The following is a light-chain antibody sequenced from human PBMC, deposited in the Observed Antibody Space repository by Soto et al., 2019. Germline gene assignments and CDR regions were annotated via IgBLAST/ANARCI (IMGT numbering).Light chain of an antibody. Sequence: QSVLTQPPSASGTPGQRVTISWSGSSSNVGGNPVNWYQHVPTTAPKLLIYTNTQRPSGVPDRFSGSKSGTSASLAISGLQSEDEADYYCATWDDSLNGPVFGTGIKV. CDR1: SSNVGGNP. V-gene: IGLV1-44*01. CDR3: ATWDDSLNGPV. CDR2: TNT. J-gene: IGLJ1*01.